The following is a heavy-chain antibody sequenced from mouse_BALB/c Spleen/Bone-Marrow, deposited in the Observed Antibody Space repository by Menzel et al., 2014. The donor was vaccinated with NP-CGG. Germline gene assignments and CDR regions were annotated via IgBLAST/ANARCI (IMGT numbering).Heavy chain of an antibody. Sequence: EVMLVESGGDLVKPGGSLKLSCAASGFTFSNYAMSWVRQTPEKRLEWVASISSGGSTYYPGSVKGRFTISRDNARNILYLQMSSLRSEDTAMYYCVRELYCGSNYFTYWGQGTLVTVSA. CDR2: ISSGGST. CDR3: VRELYCGSNYFTY. CDR1: GFTFSNYA. V-gene: IGHV5-6-5*01. D-gene: IGHD1-1*01. J-gene: IGHJ3*01.